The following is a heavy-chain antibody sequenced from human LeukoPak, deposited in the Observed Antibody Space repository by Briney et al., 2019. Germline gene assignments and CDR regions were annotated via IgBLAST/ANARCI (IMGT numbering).Heavy chain of an antibody. CDR1: GYTFTSYG. D-gene: IGHD1-26*01. V-gene: IGHV1-18*01. J-gene: IGHJ3*02. CDR3: ARGGRWELPRPYAFDI. CDR2: ISAYNGHT. Sequence: PAASVNVSCKASGYTFTSYGISWVRQAPGQGPEWMGWISAYNGHTNYAQKLQGRVTITTDTSTSTAYMELRSLISDDTAVYYCARGGRWELPRPYAFDIRGQGTTVTVSS.